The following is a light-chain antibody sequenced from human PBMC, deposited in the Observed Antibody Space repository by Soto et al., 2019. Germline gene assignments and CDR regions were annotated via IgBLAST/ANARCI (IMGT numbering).Light chain of an antibody. Sequence: DIQMTHSPSSVSASVGDIVTITCRASQGITNRLAWYRQKPGKAPKLLIYEASSLQSGVPSRISGSGSGTDFTLTISSLQPEDFATYYCQQANSFPITFGQGTRLEIK. J-gene: IGKJ5*01. V-gene: IGKV1D-12*01. CDR2: EAS. CDR1: QGITNR. CDR3: QQANSFPIT.